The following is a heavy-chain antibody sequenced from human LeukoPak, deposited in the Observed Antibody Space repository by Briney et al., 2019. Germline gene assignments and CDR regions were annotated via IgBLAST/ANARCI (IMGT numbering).Heavy chain of an antibody. CDR1: GFTFSSYS. CDR2: ISSSSSYI. Sequence: GGSLRLSCAASGFTFSSYSMNWVRQAPGKGLEWVSSISSSSSYIYYADSVKGRFTISRDNAKNSLYLQMNSLRAEDTAVYYCARDLSDDSSGYYYFDYWGQGTLDTVSS. D-gene: IGHD3-22*01. CDR3: ARDLSDDSSGYYYFDY. J-gene: IGHJ4*02. V-gene: IGHV3-21*01.